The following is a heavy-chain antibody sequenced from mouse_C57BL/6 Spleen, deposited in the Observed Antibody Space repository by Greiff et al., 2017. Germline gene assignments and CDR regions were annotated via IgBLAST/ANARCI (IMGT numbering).Heavy chain of an antibody. CDR1: GYTFTSYW. CDR3: ARKTRAADY. CDR2: IHPNSGST. D-gene: IGHD3-3*01. J-gene: IGHJ2*01. V-gene: IGHV1-64*01. Sequence: QVQLKQPGAELVKPGASVKLSCKASGYTFTSYWMHWVKQRPGQGLEWIGMIHPNSGSTNYNEKFKSKATLTVDKSSSTAYMQLSSLTSEDSAVYYCARKTRAADYWGQGTTLTVSS.